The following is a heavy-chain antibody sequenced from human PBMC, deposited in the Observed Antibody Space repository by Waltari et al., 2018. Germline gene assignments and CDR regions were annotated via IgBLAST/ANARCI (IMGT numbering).Heavy chain of an antibody. CDR1: GTSFSGYY. CDR2: INHSGRT. J-gene: IGHJ5*02. Sequence: QMQLQQWGAGLLKPSEPLSLTCAVYGTSFSGYYWSWIRQPPGTGLEWIGEINHSGRTNYKPALKSRVTISVDTSKNQVSLKLSSVTAADTAVYYCARSYNSGTFTGFDPWGQGTLVTVSS. V-gene: IGHV4-34*01. CDR3: ARSYNSGTFTGFDP. D-gene: IGHD1-20*01.